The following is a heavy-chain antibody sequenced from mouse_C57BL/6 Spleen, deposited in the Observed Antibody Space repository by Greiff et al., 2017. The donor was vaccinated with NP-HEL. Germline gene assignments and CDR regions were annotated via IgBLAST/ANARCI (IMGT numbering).Heavy chain of an antibody. D-gene: IGHD2-1*01. CDR1: GFTFSDYG. V-gene: IGHV5-17*01. Sequence: EVKLVESGGGSVKPGGSLKLSCAASGFTFSDYGMHRVRQAPEKGLEWVAYISSGSSTIYYADTVKGRFTISRDNAKNTLFLQMTSLRSADTAMYYCARRGGNSLYFDYWGQGTTLTVSS. CDR2: ISSGSSTI. CDR3: ARRGGNSLYFDY. J-gene: IGHJ2*01.